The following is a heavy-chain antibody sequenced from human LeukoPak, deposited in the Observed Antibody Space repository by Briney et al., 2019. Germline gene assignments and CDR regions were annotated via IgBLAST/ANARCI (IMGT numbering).Heavy chain of an antibody. CDR2: INPNSGNT. V-gene: IGHV1-2*02. CDR3: ARERGTLAVAGDAFDI. J-gene: IGHJ3*02. CDR1: GYTLTGSY. D-gene: IGHD6-19*01. Sequence: ASVKVSCKASGYTLTGSYMHWVRQAPGQGLEWMGWINPNSGNTNYAPKFQGRVTMTRDTSINTAYMEVRRLTSDDTAVYYCARERGTLAVAGDAFDIWGQGTMVTVSS.